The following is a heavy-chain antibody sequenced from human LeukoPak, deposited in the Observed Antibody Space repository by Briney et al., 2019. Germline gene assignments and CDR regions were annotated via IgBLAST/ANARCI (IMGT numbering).Heavy chain of an antibody. CDR3: ARDGSSYDILTGYYLYFFDY. J-gene: IGHJ4*02. Sequence: GGSLRLSCAASGFTFSSYGMHWVRRAPGKGLEWVSSISSSSSYIYYADSVKGRFTISRDNAKNSLYLHMSSLRAEDTAVYYCARDGSSYDILTGYYLYFFDYWGQGSLVTVSS. V-gene: IGHV3-21*01. CDR2: ISSSSSYI. CDR1: GFTFSSYG. D-gene: IGHD3-9*01.